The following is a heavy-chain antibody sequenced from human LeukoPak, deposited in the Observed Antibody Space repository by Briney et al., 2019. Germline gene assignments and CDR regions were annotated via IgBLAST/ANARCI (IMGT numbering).Heavy chain of an antibody. D-gene: IGHD6-19*01. CDR3: ARAVAGGGWYFDL. CDR2: INPNSGGT. Sequence: AXGXTFTGYYMHWVRQAPGQGLEWMGWINPNSGGTNYAQKFQGRVTMTRDTSISTAYMELSRLRSDDTAVYYCARAVAGGGWYFDLWGRGTLVTVSS. V-gene: IGHV1-2*02. CDR1: GXTFTGYY. J-gene: IGHJ2*01.